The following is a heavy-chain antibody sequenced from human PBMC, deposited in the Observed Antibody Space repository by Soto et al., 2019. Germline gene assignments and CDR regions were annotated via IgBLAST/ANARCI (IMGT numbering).Heavy chain of an antibody. V-gene: IGHV1-18*01. Sequence: QVQLVQSGVEVEKPGASVKVSCKASGYTFTSYGVSWVRQAPGQGLEWMGWISAYNGNTNYAQKFQGRVTMTTDTSTSEDYMELRSLRSDDTAVYYCASDVPTVTTGGPDYWGQGTLVTVSS. CDR2: ISAYNGNT. CDR3: ASDVPTVTTGGPDY. J-gene: IGHJ4*02. D-gene: IGHD4-17*01. CDR1: GYTFTSYG.